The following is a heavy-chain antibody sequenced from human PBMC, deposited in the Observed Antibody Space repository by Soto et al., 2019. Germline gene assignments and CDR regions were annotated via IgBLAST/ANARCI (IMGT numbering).Heavy chain of an antibody. CDR1: GYSFTTYW. CDR2: IDPSDSYT. Sequence: GESLKISCKGSGYSFTTYWISWVRQMPGKGLEWMGRIDPSDSYTNYSPSFQGHVTISADKSISTAYLQWSSLKASDSAMYYCARHRAYYDNGMEVWGQGTTVTVSS. V-gene: IGHV5-10-1*01. CDR3: ARHRAYYDNGMEV. J-gene: IGHJ6*02. D-gene: IGHD3-16*01.